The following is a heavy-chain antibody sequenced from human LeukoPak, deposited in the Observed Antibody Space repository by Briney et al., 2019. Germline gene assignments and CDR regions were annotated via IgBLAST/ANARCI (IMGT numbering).Heavy chain of an antibody. D-gene: IGHD3-10*01. Sequence: ASVKVSCKASGYTFTGYYTHWVRQAPGQGLEWMGWINPNSGGTNYAQKFQGRVTMTRDTSISTAYMELSRLRSDDTAVYYCASLYGSGPKWSDPWGQGTLVTVSS. V-gene: IGHV1-2*02. CDR2: INPNSGGT. J-gene: IGHJ5*02. CDR3: ASLYGSGPKWSDP. CDR1: GYTFTGYY.